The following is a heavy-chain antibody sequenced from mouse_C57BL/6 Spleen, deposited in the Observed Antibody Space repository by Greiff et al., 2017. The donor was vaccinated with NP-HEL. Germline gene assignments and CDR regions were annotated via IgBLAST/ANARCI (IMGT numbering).Heavy chain of an antibody. CDR2: IDPNSGGT. Sequence: QVQLQQPGAELVKPGASVKLSCKASGYTFTSYWMHWVKQRPGRGLEWIGRIDPNSGGTKYNEKFKSKATLTVDKPSSTAYMQLSSLTSEDSAVYYCAREGTYYSNYRFAYWGQGTLVTVSA. CDR3: AREGTYYSNYRFAY. D-gene: IGHD2-5*01. V-gene: IGHV1-72*01. CDR1: GYTFTSYW. J-gene: IGHJ3*01.